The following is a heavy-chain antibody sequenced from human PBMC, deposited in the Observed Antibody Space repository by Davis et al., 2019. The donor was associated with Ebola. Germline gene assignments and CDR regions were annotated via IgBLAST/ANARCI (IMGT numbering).Heavy chain of an antibody. CDR3: ARHSGYYYFDS. J-gene: IGHJ4*02. V-gene: IGHV4-34*01. CDR2: INHSGST. Sequence: MPSETLSLTCAVYGGSFSGDYWSWIRQPPGKGLEWIGEINHSGSTNYNPSLKSRVTISVDTSKNQFSLKLSSVTAADTAVYYCARHSGYYYFDSWGRGTLVTVSS. CDR1: GGSFSGDY. D-gene: IGHD5-12*01.